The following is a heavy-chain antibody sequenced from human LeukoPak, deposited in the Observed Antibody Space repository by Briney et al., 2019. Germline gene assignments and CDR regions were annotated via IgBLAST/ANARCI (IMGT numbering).Heavy chain of an antibody. V-gene: IGHV3-74*01. D-gene: IGHD4-11*01. CDR2: LNSDGSTT. CDR1: GFTFSRYW. Sequence: GGSLILSCAASGFTFSRYWMHWVRQAPGKGLVWVARLNSDGSTTTYADSVKGRFTISRDNAKNTLYLQMNSLRAEDTALYYCVRSLMTTVGEEYWGQGTLVTVSP. CDR3: VRSLMTTVGEEY. J-gene: IGHJ4*02.